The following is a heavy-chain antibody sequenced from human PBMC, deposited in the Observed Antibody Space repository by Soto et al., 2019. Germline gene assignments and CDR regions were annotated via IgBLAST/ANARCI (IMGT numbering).Heavy chain of an antibody. CDR1: GGSISSYY. Sequence: SETLSLTCTVSGGSISSYYWSWIRQPPGKGLEWIGYIYYSGSTNYNPSLKSRVTISVDTSKNQFSLKLSSVTAADTAVYYCARDYIVLVPAAVNYYYYYGMDVWGQGTTVTVSS. V-gene: IGHV4-59*01. J-gene: IGHJ6*02. CDR2: IYYSGST. CDR3: ARDYIVLVPAAVNYYYYYGMDV. D-gene: IGHD2-2*01.